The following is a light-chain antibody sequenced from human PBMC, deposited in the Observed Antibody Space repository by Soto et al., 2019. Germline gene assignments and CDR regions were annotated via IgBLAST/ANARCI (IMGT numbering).Light chain of an antibody. Sequence: DIVMTQSPDSLAVSLGERATINCKSGQTVLSTSNNRKYLAWYQQKPGQPPKLLIYWASTRQSGVPDRFSGSGSGTDFTLTISSLQAEDVAVYYCQQYYSSPYTFGQGTKVDIK. J-gene: IGKJ2*01. CDR2: WAS. V-gene: IGKV4-1*01. CDR1: QTVLSTSNNRKY. CDR3: QQYYSSPYT.